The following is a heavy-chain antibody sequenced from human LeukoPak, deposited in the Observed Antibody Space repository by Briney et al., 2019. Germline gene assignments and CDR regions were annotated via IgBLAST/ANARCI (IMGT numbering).Heavy chain of an antibody. Sequence: PSETLSLTCAVSDDSIRSSAYYWGWIRQPPGKGLEWIGSIYYSGSTYYNPSLKSRVTISIDTSKNQFSLKLSSVTAADTAVYYCASEPYGPGSFLGAFDIWGQGTMVTVSS. V-gene: IGHV4-39*01. CDR1: DDSIRSSAYY. J-gene: IGHJ3*02. D-gene: IGHD3-10*01. CDR2: IYYSGST. CDR3: ASEPYGPGSFLGAFDI.